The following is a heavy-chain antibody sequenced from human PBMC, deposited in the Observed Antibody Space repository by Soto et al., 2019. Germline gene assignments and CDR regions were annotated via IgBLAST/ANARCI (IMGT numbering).Heavy chain of an antibody. CDR2: INIYNGNT. D-gene: IGHD3-16*01. Sequence: QVQLVQSGAVEEKPGASVKVSCKASGYTFGNYGISWVRQAPGQGLEWMGWINIYNGNTNYAQKFQGRVTMTTDTSTSTAYMELRSLRSDDTAVYYCARQAYVASHWFDPWGQGTLVIVSS. J-gene: IGHJ5*02. V-gene: IGHV1-18*01. CDR1: GYTFGNYG. CDR3: ARQAYVASHWFDP.